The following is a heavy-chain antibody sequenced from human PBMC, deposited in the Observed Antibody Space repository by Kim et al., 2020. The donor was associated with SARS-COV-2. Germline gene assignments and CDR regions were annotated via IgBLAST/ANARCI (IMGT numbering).Heavy chain of an antibody. CDR2: IWYEGSKK. D-gene: IGHD4-17*01. CDR3: ARGYGDQACGLDY. Sequence: GGSLRLSCGASGFSFSNYGMHWVRQAPGKGLECVAVIWYEGSKKYYADSLKVRFTSSRDNSKNLVYLERNSLRAEDTAVYYCARGYGDQACGLDYWGQGNLVPVS. CDR1: GFSFSNYG. V-gene: IGHV3-33*01. J-gene: IGHJ4*02.